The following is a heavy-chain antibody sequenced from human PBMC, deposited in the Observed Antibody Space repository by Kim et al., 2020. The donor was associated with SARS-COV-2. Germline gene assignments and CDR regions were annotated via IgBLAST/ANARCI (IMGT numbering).Heavy chain of an antibody. D-gene: IGHD3-22*01. CDR2: IIPILGIA. CDR1: GGTFSSYT. Sequence: SVKVSCKASGGTFSSYTISWVRQAPGQGLEWMGRIIPILGIANYAQKFQGRVTITADKSTSTAYMELSSLRSEDTAVYYCARDKSFGYYDSSGYYYGGGADVWGQGTTVTVSS. V-gene: IGHV1-69*04. J-gene: IGHJ6*02. CDR3: ARDKSFGYYDSSGYYYGGGADV.